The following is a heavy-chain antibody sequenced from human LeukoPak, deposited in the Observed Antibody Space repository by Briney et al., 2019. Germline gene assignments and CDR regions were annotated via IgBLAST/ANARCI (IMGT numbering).Heavy chain of an antibody. Sequence: GGSLRHSCSASGFTFSSYAMTWVRQAPGKGLEWISTISGRGDLEFYTESVKGRFTVSRDHSKNTVHLQMDSLRAEDTAIYYCAREGDFWSGYPIDHYYYMDVWGKGTTVTVTS. D-gene: IGHD3-3*01. J-gene: IGHJ6*03. CDR1: GFTFSSYA. CDR2: ISGRGDLE. CDR3: AREGDFWSGYPIDHYYYMDV. V-gene: IGHV3-23*01.